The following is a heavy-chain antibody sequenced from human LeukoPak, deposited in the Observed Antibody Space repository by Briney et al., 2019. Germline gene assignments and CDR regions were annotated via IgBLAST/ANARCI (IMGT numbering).Heavy chain of an antibody. Sequence: PSETLSLTCIVSGGSISSSSYFWGWIRQPPGKGLEWIGRISYSGSIYYNASRKSPVTLSVATSNNHFSLKLSSVTAADTAVYYCARVMGSGSYRSFAYWGQGTLVTVSS. CDR1: GGSISSSSYF. CDR3: ARVMGSGSYRSFAY. V-gene: IGHV4-39*02. D-gene: IGHD1-26*01. CDR2: ISYSGSI. J-gene: IGHJ4*02.